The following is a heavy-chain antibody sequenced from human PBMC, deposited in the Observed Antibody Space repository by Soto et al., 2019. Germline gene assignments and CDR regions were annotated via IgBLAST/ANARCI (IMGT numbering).Heavy chain of an antibody. CDR2: FDPEDGET. Sequence: ASVKVSCKVSGYTLTELSMHWVRQAPGKGLEWMGGFDPEDGETIYAQKFQGRVTMTEDTSTDTAYMELSSLRSEDTAVYYCAIVHSGYDPRDWFYPWGQRTLVPVSS. V-gene: IGHV1-24*01. D-gene: IGHD5-12*01. CDR3: AIVHSGYDPRDWFYP. CDR1: GYTLTELS. J-gene: IGHJ5*02.